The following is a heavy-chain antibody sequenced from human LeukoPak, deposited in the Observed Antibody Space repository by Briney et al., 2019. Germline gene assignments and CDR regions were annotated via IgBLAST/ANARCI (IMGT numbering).Heavy chain of an antibody. Sequence: SETLSLTCAVEGGSFSGYYWSWIRQPPGKGLGWIGEITHSGSTNYNPSLKSQDTISVDTSKNQFSLKLSSVTAADTAVYCGARGPEDIVVVPLDYWGQGTLVTVSS. J-gene: IGHJ4*02. V-gene: IGHV4-34*01. CDR2: ITHSGST. D-gene: IGHD2-2*01. CDR1: GGSFSGYY. CDR3: ARGPEDIVVVPLDY.